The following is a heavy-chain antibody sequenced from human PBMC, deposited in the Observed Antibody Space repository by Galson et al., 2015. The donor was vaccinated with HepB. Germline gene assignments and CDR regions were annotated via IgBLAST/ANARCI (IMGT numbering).Heavy chain of an antibody. J-gene: IGHJ4*02. CDR3: ARALSYYDSSGYYGY. CDR1: GGTFSSYA. CDR2: IIPIFGTA. V-gene: IGHV1-69*13. Sequence: SVKASCKASGGTFSSYAISWVRQAPGQGLEWMGGIIPIFGTANYAQKFQGRVTITADESTSTAYMELSSLRSEDTAVYYCARALSYYDSSGYYGYWGQGTLVTVSS. D-gene: IGHD3-22*01.